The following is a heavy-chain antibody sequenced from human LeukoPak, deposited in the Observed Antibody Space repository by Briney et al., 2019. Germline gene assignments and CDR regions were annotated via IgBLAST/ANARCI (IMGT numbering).Heavy chain of an antibody. D-gene: IGHD6-19*01. CDR3: ARVPTGIAVAGSWFDP. CDR2: ISAYNGNT. Sequence: ASVKVSCKASGYTFTSYGISWVRQAPGQGLERMGWISAYNGNTNYAQKLQGRVTMTTDTSTSTAYMELRSLRSDDTAVYYCARVPTGIAVAGSWFDPWGQGTLVTVSS. J-gene: IGHJ5*02. V-gene: IGHV1-18*01. CDR1: GYTFTSYG.